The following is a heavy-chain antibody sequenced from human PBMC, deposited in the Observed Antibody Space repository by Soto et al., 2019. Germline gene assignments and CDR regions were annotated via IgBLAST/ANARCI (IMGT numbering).Heavy chain of an antibody. CDR3: AKAGEYGGNSGPLGY. V-gene: IGHV3-23*01. CDR2: ISGGDGDNT. D-gene: IGHD2-21*02. J-gene: IGHJ4*02. CDR1: GFIFSNYA. Sequence: SLRLSCAVSGFIFSNYAMTWVRQPPGKGLEWVSSISGGDGDNTYYADSVKGRFTVSRDNSKNTLYLQMNSLRAEDTAVYYCAKAGEYGGNSGPLGYWGQGTLVTVSS.